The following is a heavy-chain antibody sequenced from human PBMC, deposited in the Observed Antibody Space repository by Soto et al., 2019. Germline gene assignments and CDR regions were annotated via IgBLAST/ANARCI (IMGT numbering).Heavy chain of an antibody. CDR2: INWNGGST. D-gene: IGHD6-19*01. J-gene: IGHJ3*02. CDR1: GFTFDDYG. CDR3: ARGGGSGYAFDI. Sequence: GGSLRLSCAASGFTFDDYGMSWVRQAPGKGLEWVSGINWNGGSTGYADSVKGRFTISRDNAKNSLYLQMNSLRAEDTALYHCARGGGSGYAFDIWGQGTMVTVSS. V-gene: IGHV3-20*01.